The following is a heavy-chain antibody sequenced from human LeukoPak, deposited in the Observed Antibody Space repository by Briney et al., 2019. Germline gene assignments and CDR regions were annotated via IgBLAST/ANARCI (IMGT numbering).Heavy chain of an antibody. CDR3: ARHPIAYYGSGSPNWFDP. Sequence: GEFLKISCKGSGYSFTTYWIGWARQMPGKGLEWMGIIYPADSDTKYSPSFQGQVTISADKSISTAYLQWSSLKASDTAMYYCARHPIAYYGSGSPNWFDPWGQGTLVTVSS. J-gene: IGHJ5*02. CDR2: IYPADSDT. D-gene: IGHD3-10*01. V-gene: IGHV5-51*01. CDR1: GYSFTTYW.